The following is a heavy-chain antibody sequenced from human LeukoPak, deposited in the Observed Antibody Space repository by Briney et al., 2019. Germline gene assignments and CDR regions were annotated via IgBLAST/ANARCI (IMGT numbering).Heavy chain of an antibody. V-gene: IGHV3-23*01. CDR3: ATWIQLWLRDFDY. Sequence: GGSLRLSCAASGFTLRSYALSWVRQAPGRGLEWVSSIRSSGSDTFYADSVKGRFTISRGEPKNTLYLQMDSLRVEDTAVYYCATWIQLWLRDFDYWGQGTLVTVSS. CDR1: GFTLRSYA. J-gene: IGHJ4*02. D-gene: IGHD5-18*01. CDR2: IRSSGSDT.